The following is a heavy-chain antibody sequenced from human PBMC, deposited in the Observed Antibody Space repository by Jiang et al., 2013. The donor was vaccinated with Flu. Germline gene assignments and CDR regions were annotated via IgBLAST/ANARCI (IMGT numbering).Heavy chain of an antibody. CDR2: ISAYNGNT. D-gene: IGHD3-10*01. Sequence: SGAEVKKPGASVKVSCKASGYTFTSYGISWVRQAPGQGLEWMGWISAYNGNTNYAQKLQGRVTMTTDTSTSTAYMELRSLRSDDTAVYYCARDTAPYYYGSGSYYGYWGQGTLVTVSS. CDR3: ARDTAPYYYGSGSYYGY. CDR1: GYTFTSYG. J-gene: IGHJ4*02. V-gene: IGHV1-18*04.